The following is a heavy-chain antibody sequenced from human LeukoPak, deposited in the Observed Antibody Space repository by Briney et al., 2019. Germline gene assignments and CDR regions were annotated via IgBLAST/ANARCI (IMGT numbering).Heavy chain of an antibody. D-gene: IGHD5-12*01. V-gene: IGHV4-59*08. J-gene: IGHJ3*02. CDR2: ICSSGST. CDR3: ARRYSGYGNAFDI. Sequence: SETLSLTCTVSGGSISSYYWSWIRQPPGKGLEWIGYICSSGSTNYSPSLKSRVTISVDTSKNQFSLKLYSVTAADTAVYYCARRYSGYGNAFDIWGQGTMVTVFS. CDR1: GGSISSYY.